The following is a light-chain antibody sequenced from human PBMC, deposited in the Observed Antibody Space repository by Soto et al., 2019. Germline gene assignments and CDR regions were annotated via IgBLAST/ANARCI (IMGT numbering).Light chain of an antibody. Sequence: EIGMTQSPVTLSVSPGGRATPSRRASESVGTNLAWYQQKPGQPPRLLIYDASTRETGVPPRFSGSGSGTEFTLTISSLQSEDFAVYFCQQYSNWPITFGQGTRLEI. J-gene: IGKJ5*01. CDR2: DAS. CDR3: QQYSNWPIT. V-gene: IGKV3-15*01. CDR1: ESVGTN.